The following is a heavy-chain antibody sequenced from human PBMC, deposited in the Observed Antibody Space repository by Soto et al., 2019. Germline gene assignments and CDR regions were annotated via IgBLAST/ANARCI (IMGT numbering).Heavy chain of an antibody. CDR2: ISGSGVNT. Sequence: CAASGFTFSSYAMSWVRQAPGKGLEWVSAISGSGVNTYYADSVKGRFTISKDNSKNTLYLQMNSLRAEDTAVYYCAKLYYYDSSGYYAFDYWGQGALVTVSS. CDR3: AKLYYYDSSGYYAFDY. J-gene: IGHJ4*02. D-gene: IGHD3-22*01. CDR1: GFTFSSYA. V-gene: IGHV3-23*01.